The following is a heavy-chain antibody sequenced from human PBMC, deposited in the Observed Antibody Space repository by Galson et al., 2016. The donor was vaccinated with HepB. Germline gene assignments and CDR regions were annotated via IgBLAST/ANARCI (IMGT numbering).Heavy chain of an antibody. CDR2: IIAIFGTA. CDR1: GGIFNSYG. V-gene: IGHV1-69*01. D-gene: IGHD3-16*01. J-gene: IGHJ5*02. CDR3: ARASGYHYVSWFDP. Sequence: CKASGGIFNSYGITWVRQAPGQGLEWMGGIIAIFGTANYAQKSQGRVTITADESTSTVYMELSSLRSEDTAVYYCARASGYHYVSWFDPWGQGTLVTVSS.